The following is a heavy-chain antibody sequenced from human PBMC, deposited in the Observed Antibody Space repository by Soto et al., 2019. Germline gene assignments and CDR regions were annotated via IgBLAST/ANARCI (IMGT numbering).Heavy chain of an antibody. V-gene: IGHV1-69*06. Sequence: SVKVSCKASGGTFSSYAISWVRQAPGQGLEWMGGIIPIFGTANYAQKFQGRVTITADKSTSTAYMELSSLRSEDTAVYYCARGDYYGSGSYFDYWGQGTLVTVSS. D-gene: IGHD3-10*01. CDR1: GGTFSSYA. CDR2: IIPIFGTA. CDR3: ARGDYYGSGSYFDY. J-gene: IGHJ4*02.